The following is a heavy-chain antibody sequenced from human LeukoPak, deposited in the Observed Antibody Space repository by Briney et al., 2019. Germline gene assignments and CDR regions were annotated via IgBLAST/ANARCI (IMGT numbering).Heavy chain of an antibody. J-gene: IGHJ4*02. Sequence: GGSLRLSCAASGFTFSSYAMSWVRQAPGKGLEWVSAISGSGGSTYYADSVKGRFTIPRDNSKNTLYLQMNSLRAEDTAVYYRAKDGVVVPTVIVVVAYFDYWGQGTLVTVSS. D-gene: IGHD3-22*01. CDR1: GFTFSSYA. CDR3: AKDGVVVPTVIVVVAYFDY. V-gene: IGHV3-23*01. CDR2: ISGSGGST.